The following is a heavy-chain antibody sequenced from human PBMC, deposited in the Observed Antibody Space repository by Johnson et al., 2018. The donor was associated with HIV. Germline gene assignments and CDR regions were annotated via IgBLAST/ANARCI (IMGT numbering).Heavy chain of an antibody. D-gene: IGHD2-2*01. Sequence: QVQLVESGGGVVQPGGSLRLSCAASGFTFSSYGMHWVRQAPGKGLEWVAFIRYDGSNKYYADSVKGRFTISRDNSKNTLYLQMNSLRVEDTAVYYCAASWYGVSRPNAFDIWGQGTMVTVSS. CDR1: GFTFSSYG. J-gene: IGHJ3*02. CDR3: AASWYGVSRPNAFDI. CDR2: IRYDGSNK. V-gene: IGHV3-30*02.